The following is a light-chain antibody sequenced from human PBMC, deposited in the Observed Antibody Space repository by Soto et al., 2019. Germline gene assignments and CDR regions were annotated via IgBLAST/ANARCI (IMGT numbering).Light chain of an antibody. CDR3: QQYKNYWT. Sequence: IQLTQSPSSLSASVGDRVTITCRASQGISTFLAWYQQKPGQAPKLLIYKASSLESGVPSRFSGSGSGTEFSLTISSLQPDDFATYYCQQYKNYWTFGQGTKVEIK. CDR2: KAS. J-gene: IGKJ1*01. CDR1: QGISTF. V-gene: IGKV1-5*03.